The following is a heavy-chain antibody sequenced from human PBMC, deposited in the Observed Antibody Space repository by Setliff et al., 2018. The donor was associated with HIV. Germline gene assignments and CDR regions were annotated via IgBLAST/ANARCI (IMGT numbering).Heavy chain of an antibody. CDR2: TANT. V-gene: IGHV4-39*01. D-gene: IGHD6-19*01. J-gene: IGHJ4*02. CDR1: GDSISTDNYH. CDR3: ARLRPSVADRSYFDH. Sequence: SETLSLTCTVSGDSISTDNYHWGWIRQPPGKGLEWIGHTANTYYKPSLKSRVTMSVDSSKNQFSLRVNSVTAADTAVYYCARLRPSVADRSYFDHWGQGTLVTVSS.